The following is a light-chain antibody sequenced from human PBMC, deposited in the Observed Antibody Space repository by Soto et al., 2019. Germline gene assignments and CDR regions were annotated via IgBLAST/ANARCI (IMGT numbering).Light chain of an antibody. CDR1: QTIASRY. Sequence: EIVLTQSPGTLSLSPGERATLSCRASQTIASRYLAWYQHQPGQAPRLLIYRTFARAPGIPDRFSGGGSGTEFTLNISRLEREDFAVYYCQQYDTSPPTSGQGTRLDIK. CDR2: RTF. J-gene: IGKJ5*01. CDR3: QQYDTSPPT. V-gene: IGKV3-20*01.